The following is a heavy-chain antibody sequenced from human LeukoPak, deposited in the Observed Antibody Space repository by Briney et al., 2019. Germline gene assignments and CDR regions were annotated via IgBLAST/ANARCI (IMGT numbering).Heavy chain of an antibody. CDR3: ARDRGLHYFDY. V-gene: IGHV1-2*02. CDR2: INPNSGGT. D-gene: IGHD1-26*01. J-gene: IGHJ4*02. Sequence: ASVKVSCKTSGYTFTDYFMQWVRHAPGQGLEWMGWINPNSGGTSYAQKFQGRVTMTRDTSTSTVYMELSSLRSEDTAVYYCARDRGLHYFDYWGQGTLVTVSS. CDR1: GYTFTDYF.